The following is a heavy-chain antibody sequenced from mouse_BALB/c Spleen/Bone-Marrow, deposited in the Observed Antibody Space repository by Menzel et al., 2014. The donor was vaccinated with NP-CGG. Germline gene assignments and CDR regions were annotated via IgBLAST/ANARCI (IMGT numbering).Heavy chain of an antibody. D-gene: IGHD2-5*01. CDR2: IDPCDSEA. Sequence: VHLVESGAELVRPGASVNLSCKASGYTFTSYWMNWVMQRPEQGLEWIGRIDPCDSEAHYNQKFKDKAILTVDKSSSTAYMQLISLTSEDSAVYYCARSGSNFGRFFDVWGAGTTVTVSS. V-gene: IGHV1-74*01. CDR1: GYTFTSYW. J-gene: IGHJ1*01. CDR3: ARSGSNFGRFFDV.